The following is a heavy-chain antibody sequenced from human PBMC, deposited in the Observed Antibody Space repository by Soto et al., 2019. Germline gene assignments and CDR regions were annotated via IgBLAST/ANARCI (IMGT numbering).Heavy chain of an antibody. J-gene: IGHJ4*02. D-gene: IGHD3-10*01. Sequence: PGGSQRLSCAASGLTFSNYAMSWVRQATGKGLEWVSAISGGGGSTYYADSVKGRFTISRDNSKNTLYLQMNSLRAEDTAVYYSAIDLFRAGSGSYQYYFDYWGQGTLVTVSS. CDR3: AIDLFRAGSGSYQYYFDY. CDR1: GLTFSNYA. CDR2: ISGGGGST. V-gene: IGHV3-23*01.